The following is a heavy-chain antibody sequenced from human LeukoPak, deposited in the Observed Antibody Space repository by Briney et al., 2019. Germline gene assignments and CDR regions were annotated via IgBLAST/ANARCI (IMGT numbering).Heavy chain of an antibody. D-gene: IGHD6-13*01. CDR1: GFTFSDYY. CDR2: ISSSGSTI. J-gene: IGHJ6*02. V-gene: IGHV3-11*01. CDR3: ARGRAAGTLSPHYYYGMDV. Sequence: GGSLRLSCAASGFTFSDYYMSWIRQAPGKGLEWVSYISSSGSTIYYADSVKGRFTISRDNAKNSLYLQMNSLRAEDTAVYYCARGRAAGTLSPHYYYGMDVWGQGTTVTVSS.